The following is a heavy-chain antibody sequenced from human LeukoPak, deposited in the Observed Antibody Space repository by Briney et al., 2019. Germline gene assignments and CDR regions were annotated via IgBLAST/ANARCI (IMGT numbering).Heavy chain of an antibody. D-gene: IGHD7-27*01. CDR1: GFTVSSNY. J-gene: IGHJ3*02. Sequence: GGSLRLSCAASGFTVSSNYMNWVRRAPGKGLEWVSVIYSGGSTYYADSVKGRFTISRDNSKNTLYLQMNSLRAEDTAVYYCARDWGRVPDAFDIWGQGTMVTVSS. CDR3: ARDWGRVPDAFDI. CDR2: IYSGGST. V-gene: IGHV3-53*01.